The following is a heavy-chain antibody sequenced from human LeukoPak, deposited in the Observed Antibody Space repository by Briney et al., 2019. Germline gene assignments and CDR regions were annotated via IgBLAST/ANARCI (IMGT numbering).Heavy chain of an antibody. D-gene: IGHD1-1*01. CDR2: ISYDGSNK. CDR1: GFTFSSYG. V-gene: IGHV3-30*18. CDR3: AKDGRFPNGFDP. J-gene: IGHJ5*02. Sequence: GGSLRLSCAASGFTFSSYGMHWVRQAPGKGLEWVAVISYDGSNKYYADSVKGRFTISRDNSKNTLYLQMNSLRAEDTAVYYCAKDGRFPNGFDPWGQEPWSPSPQ.